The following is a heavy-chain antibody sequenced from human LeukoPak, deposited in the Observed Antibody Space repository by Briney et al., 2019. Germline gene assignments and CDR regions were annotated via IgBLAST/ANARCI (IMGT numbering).Heavy chain of an antibody. CDR2: INSDGSST. V-gene: IGHV3-74*01. CDR1: GFTFSTYW. J-gene: IGHJ4*02. D-gene: IGHD4-17*01. Sequence: GGSLRLSCAASGFTFSTYWMHWVRQAPGKGLVWVSRINSDGSSTSYADSVRGRFTISRDNAKNTLYLQMNSLRAEDTAVYYCARDISTVTTGFDYWGQGTLVTVSS. CDR3: ARDISTVTTGFDY.